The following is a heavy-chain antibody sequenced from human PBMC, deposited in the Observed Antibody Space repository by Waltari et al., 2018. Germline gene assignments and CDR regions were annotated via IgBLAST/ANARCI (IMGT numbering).Heavy chain of an antibody. CDR3: ARGITGDRVWFDP. V-gene: IGHV4-59*01. CDR1: GFTFSSYW. D-gene: IGHD7-27*01. CDR2: IYYSGST. Sequence: QVQLVESGGGLVQPGGSLRLSCAASGFTFSSYWMSWIRQPPGKGLEWIGYIYYSGSTNYNPSLKSRVTISVDTSKNQFSLKLSSVTAADTAVYYCARGITGDRVWFDPWGQGTLVTVSS. J-gene: IGHJ5*02.